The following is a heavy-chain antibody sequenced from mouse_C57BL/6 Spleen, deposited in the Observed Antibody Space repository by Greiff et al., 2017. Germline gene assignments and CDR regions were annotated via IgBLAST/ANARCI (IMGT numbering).Heavy chain of an antibody. J-gene: IGHJ2*01. CDR3: TTIYYGNPYYFDY. Sequence: EVQLQQSGTVLARPGASVKMSCKTSGYTFTSYWMHWVKQRPGQGLEWIGAIYPGNSDTSYNQKFKGKAKLTAVTSASTAYMELSSLTNEDSAVYYCTTIYYGNPYYFDYWGQGTTLTVSS. V-gene: IGHV1-5*01. CDR1: GYTFTSYW. D-gene: IGHD2-1*01. CDR2: IYPGNSDT.